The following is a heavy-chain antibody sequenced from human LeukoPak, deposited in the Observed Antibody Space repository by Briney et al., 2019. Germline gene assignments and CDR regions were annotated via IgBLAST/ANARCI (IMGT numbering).Heavy chain of an antibody. CDR2: ISRSSSYI. V-gene: IGHV3-21*01. D-gene: IGHD1-26*01. CDR1: GFTFCSYA. CDR3: AREVVGASSGDY. J-gene: IGHJ4*02. Sequence: GSLRLSCAASGFTFCSYAMSWVRQAPGKGLEWVSSISRSSSYIYYADSVKGRFTISRDNAKNSLYLQMNSLRAEDTAVYYCAREVVGASSGDYWGQGTLVTVSS.